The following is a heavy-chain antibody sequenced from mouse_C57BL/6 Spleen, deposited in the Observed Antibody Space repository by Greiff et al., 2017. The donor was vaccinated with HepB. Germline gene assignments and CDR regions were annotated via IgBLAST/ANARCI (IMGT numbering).Heavy chain of an antibody. CDR2: INPNNGGT. CDR1: GYTFTDYN. J-gene: IGHJ1*03. Sequence: EVQLQQSGPELVKPGASVKMSCKASGYTFTDYNMHWVKQSHGKSLEWIGYINPNNGGTSYNQKFKGKATLTVNKSSSTAYMELRSLTSEDSAVYYCDRSSYGRYFDVWGTGTTVTVSS. CDR3: DRSSYGRYFDV. D-gene: IGHD1-1*01. V-gene: IGHV1-22*01.